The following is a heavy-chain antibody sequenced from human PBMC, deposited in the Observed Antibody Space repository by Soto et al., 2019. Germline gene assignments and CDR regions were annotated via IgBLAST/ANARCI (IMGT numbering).Heavy chain of an antibody. D-gene: IGHD1-26*01. CDR3: AHAFGGTSWPNDAFDV. V-gene: IGHV2-5*02. J-gene: IGHJ3*01. Sequence: QITLKEAGPPLVQPTQTLTLTCTFSGFSLSSNGVAVGWIRQPPGEALEWLALIYWDDDKRYRASLKTRLNITKNTSKNQVVLTMTEMDPVDTATYYCAHAFGGTSWPNDAFDVWGQGTVVTVSS. CDR1: GFSLSSNGVA. CDR2: IYWDDDK.